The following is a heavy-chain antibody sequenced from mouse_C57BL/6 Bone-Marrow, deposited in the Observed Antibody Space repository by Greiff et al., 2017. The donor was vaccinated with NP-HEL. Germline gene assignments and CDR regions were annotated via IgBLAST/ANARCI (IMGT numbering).Heavy chain of an antibody. V-gene: IGHV1-39*01. CDR3: ARLGIYYDYDEAYFDY. CDR1: GYSFTDYN. Sequence: VQLKESGPELVKPGASVKISCKASGYSFTDYNMNWVKQSNGKSLEWIGVINPNYGTTSYNQQFKGKATLTVDQSSSTAYMQLNSLTSEDSAVYYCARLGIYYDYDEAYFDYWGQGTTLTVSS. D-gene: IGHD2-4*01. CDR2: INPNYGTT. J-gene: IGHJ2*01.